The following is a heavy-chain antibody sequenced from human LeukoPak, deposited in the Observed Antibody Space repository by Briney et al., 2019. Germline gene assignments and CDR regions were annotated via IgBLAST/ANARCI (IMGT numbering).Heavy chain of an antibody. D-gene: IGHD1-14*01. Sequence: PGGSLRLSCTASGFTFSSYWMHWVRQAPGKGLVWVSSINSDGSSATYADSVKGRFTISRDNAKNTLFLQMNSLRAEDTAVYYCARGFLYPLGEPRLAILGDWGQRTAVTVSS. CDR2: INSDGSSA. CDR1: GFTFSSYW. CDR3: ARGFLYPLGEPRLAILGD. J-gene: IGHJ4*02. V-gene: IGHV3-74*01.